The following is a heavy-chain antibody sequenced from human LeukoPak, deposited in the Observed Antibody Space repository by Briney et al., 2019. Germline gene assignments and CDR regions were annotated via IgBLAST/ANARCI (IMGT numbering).Heavy chain of an antibody. J-gene: IGHJ5*02. V-gene: IGHV3-21*01. CDR3: ARGSEYCGGGTCDLNWFDP. CDR2: ISSSSRYI. CDR1: GFTFSSYT. D-gene: IGHD2-15*01. Sequence: GGSLRLSCAASGFTFSSYTMNWVRQAPGKGLEWVSSISSSSRYIYYADSVRGQFTISRDNAKDSLYLQMNSLRAEDTAVYYCARGSEYCGGGTCDLNWFDPWGQGTLVTVSS.